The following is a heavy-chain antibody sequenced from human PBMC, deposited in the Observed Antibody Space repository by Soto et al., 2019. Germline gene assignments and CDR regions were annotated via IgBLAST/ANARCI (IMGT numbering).Heavy chain of an antibody. J-gene: IGHJ6*02. CDR2: IIPIFGTA. Sequence: QVQLVQSGAEVKKPGSSVKISCKASGGTFSSYAISWVRQAPGQGLAWMGGIIPIFGTANYAQKFQGRVTIPADESTSTAYMALSSLRSEDTAVYYCATDGGYCSSTSCSSGYYYYGMDVWGQGTTVTVSS. V-gene: IGHV1-69*01. CDR3: ATDGGYCSSTSCSSGYYYYGMDV. D-gene: IGHD2-2*01. CDR1: GGTFSSYA.